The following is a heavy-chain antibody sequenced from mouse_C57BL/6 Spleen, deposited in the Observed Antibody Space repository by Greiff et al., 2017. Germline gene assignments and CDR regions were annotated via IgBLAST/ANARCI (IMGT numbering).Heavy chain of an antibody. Sequence: QVQLKESGAELVRPGASVKLSCKASGYTFTDYYINWVKQRPGQGLEWIARIYPGSGNTYYNEKFKGKATLTAEKSSSTAYMQLSSLTSEDSAVYFCARYGSSYPFAYWGQGTLVTVSA. D-gene: IGHD1-1*01. CDR3: ARYGSSYPFAY. V-gene: IGHV1-76*01. CDR1: GYTFTDYY. J-gene: IGHJ3*01. CDR2: IYPGSGNT.